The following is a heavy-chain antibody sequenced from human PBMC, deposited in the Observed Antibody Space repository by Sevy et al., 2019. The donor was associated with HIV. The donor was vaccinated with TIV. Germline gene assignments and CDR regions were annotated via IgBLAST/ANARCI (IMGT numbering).Heavy chain of an antibody. D-gene: IGHD2-15*01. CDR3: ARAPPGHCSSASCPRAYYYYGMDV. J-gene: IGHJ6*02. Sequence: GGSLRLSCADSGLTLSSYAMNWVRQAPGKGLEWVSAISGRGGSTYYADSVEGRFTISRDNSKNTLYLQMNSLRAEDTAVYYCARAPPGHCSSASCPRAYYYYGMDVWGQGTTVTVSS. CDR1: GLTLSSYA. CDR2: ISGRGGST. V-gene: IGHV3-23*01.